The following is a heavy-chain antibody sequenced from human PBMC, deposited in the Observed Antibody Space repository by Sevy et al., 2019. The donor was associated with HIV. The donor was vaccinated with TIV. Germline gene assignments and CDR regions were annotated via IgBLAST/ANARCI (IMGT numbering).Heavy chain of an antibody. J-gene: IGHJ4*02. CDR1: GFRFNNYG. CDR3: AKLDYDLLTGNPDY. D-gene: IGHD3-9*01. V-gene: IGHV3-30*18. CDR2: ISHDGRKR. Sequence: GGSLRLSCRASGFRFNNYGMHWVRQAPGKGLQWVAVISHDGRKRFYADSLEGRFTISRDNSKNTLYLQMSGLRTEDTAMYCCAKLDYDLLTGNPDYWGQGTLVTVSS.